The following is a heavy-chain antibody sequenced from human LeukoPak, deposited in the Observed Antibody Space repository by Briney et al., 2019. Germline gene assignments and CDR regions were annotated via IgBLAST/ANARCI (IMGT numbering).Heavy chain of an antibody. Sequence: SETLSLTCTVSGGSISSYYWSWIRQPAGKGLEWIGRIYTSGSTNYNPSLKSRVTISVDTSKNQFSLRLSSVTAADTAVYYCARQGVLGAAAGAYYYYYMDVWGKGTTVTVSS. CDR3: ARQGVLGAAAGAYYYYYMDV. CDR2: IYTSGST. D-gene: IGHD6-13*01. CDR1: GGSISSYY. J-gene: IGHJ6*03. V-gene: IGHV4-4*07.